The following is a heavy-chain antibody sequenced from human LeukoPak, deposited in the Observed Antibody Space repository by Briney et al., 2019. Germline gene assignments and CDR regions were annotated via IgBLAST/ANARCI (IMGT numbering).Heavy chain of an antibody. CDR2: ISGGGGST. J-gene: IGHJ4*02. CDR1: GFTFSSYG. Sequence: GGSLRLSCAASGFTFSSYGMHWVRQAPGKGLEWVSAISGGGGSTYYADSVKGRFTISRDDSRNTLYLQMNSLRAEDTAVYYCAAGYCSITTCPWGYWGQGTLVTVSS. V-gene: IGHV3-23*01. CDR3: AAGYCSITTCPWGY. D-gene: IGHD2-2*03.